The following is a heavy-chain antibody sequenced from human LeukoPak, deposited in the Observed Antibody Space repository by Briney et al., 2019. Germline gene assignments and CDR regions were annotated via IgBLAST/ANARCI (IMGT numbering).Heavy chain of an antibody. CDR2: ISSSSTT. CDR1: GFTLSSYS. CDR3: ARILSGSGSYGAFDI. Sequence: PGGSVRLSCAASGFTLSSYSMNWVRQAPGKGLEWVSYISSSSTTYYADSVKGRFTISRDNAKNSLYLQMNSLRDEDTAVYYCARILSGSGSYGAFDIWGQGTMVTVSS. J-gene: IGHJ3*02. V-gene: IGHV3-48*02. D-gene: IGHD1-26*01.